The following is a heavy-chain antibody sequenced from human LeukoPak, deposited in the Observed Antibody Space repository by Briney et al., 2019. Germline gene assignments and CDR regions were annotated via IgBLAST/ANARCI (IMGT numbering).Heavy chain of an antibody. D-gene: IGHD3-16*01. CDR2: IYYSGST. V-gene: IGHV4-59*01. CDR1: GVSISSYY. CDR3: ARDGNYGRYYYYGMDV. Sequence: TPSETLSLTCTVSGVSISSYYWSWIRQPPGKGLEWIGYIYYSGSTNYNPSLKSRVTISVDTSKNQFSLKLSSVTAADTAVYYCARDGNYGRYYYYGMDVWGQGTTVTVSS. J-gene: IGHJ6*02.